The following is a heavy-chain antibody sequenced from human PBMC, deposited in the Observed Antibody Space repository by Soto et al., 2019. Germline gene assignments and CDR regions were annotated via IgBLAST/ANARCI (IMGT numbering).Heavy chain of an antibody. CDR2: ISYDGSNK. CDR3: AKEYNWNYYYYGMDV. V-gene: IGHV3-30*18. D-gene: IGHD1-20*01. Sequence: QVQLVESGGGVVQPGRSLRRSCAASGFTFSSYGMHWVRQAPGKGLEWVAVISYDGSNKYYADSVKGRFTISRDNSKNTLYLQMNSLRAEDTAVYYCAKEYNWNYYYYGMDVWGQGTTVTVSS. J-gene: IGHJ6*02. CDR1: GFTFSSYG.